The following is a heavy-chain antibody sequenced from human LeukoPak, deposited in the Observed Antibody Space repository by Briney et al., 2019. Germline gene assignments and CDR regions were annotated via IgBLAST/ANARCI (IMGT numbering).Heavy chain of an antibody. V-gene: IGHV3-23*01. CDR1: GFTFSSYA. J-gene: IGHJ4*02. CDR2: ISDSGGST. Sequence: TGGSLRLSCAASGFTFSSYAMSWVRQAPGKGLEWVSSISDSGGSTYYADSVKGRFTISRDDSKNTLYLQMDSLRVDDTAVYYCAKAGSTAWTAADYWGQGTLVTVSS. CDR3: AKAGSTAWTAADY. D-gene: IGHD2-2*01.